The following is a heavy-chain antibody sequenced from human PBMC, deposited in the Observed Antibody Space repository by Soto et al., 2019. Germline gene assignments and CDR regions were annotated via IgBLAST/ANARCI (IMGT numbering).Heavy chain of an antibody. Sequence: PSETLSLTCTVSGGSISNGDYYWSWIRQHPGKGLEWIGYIHYSASTYYNPSLKSRITMSSDTSKNQFSLKLSSLRSEDTAVYYCARELRVVPNNWFDPWGQGTLVTVSS. J-gene: IGHJ5*02. D-gene: IGHD2-2*01. CDR2: IHYSAST. CDR3: ARELRVVPNNWFDP. V-gene: IGHV4-31*03. CDR1: GGSISNGDYY.